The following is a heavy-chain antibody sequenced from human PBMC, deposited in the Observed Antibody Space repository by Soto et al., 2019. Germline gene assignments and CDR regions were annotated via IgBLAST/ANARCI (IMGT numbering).Heavy chain of an antibody. CDR2: ISSNGGST. D-gene: IGHD4-17*01. CDR1: GFTFSSYA. J-gene: IGHJ4*02. V-gene: IGHV3-64*01. CDR3: ATHEVGDYTY. Sequence: GGSLRLSCAASGFTFSSYAMHWVRQAPGKGLEYVSAISSNGGSTYYANSVKGRFTISRDNSKNTLYLQIGILRAEDMAVYYCATHEVGDYTYWGQGTLVTV.